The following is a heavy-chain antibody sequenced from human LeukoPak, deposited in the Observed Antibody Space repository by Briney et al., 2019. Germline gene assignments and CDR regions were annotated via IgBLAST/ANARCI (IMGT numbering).Heavy chain of an antibody. J-gene: IGHJ1*01. Sequence: SVKVSCKASGGTFSSYTISWVRQAPGQGLEWMGGIIPILGTANYAQKFQGRVTITADESTSTAYMELSSLRSEDTAVYYCARATTVVNEYFQHWGQGTLVTVSS. CDR3: ARATTVVNEYFQH. V-gene: IGHV1-69*16. D-gene: IGHD4-23*01. CDR1: GGTFSSYT. CDR2: IIPILGTA.